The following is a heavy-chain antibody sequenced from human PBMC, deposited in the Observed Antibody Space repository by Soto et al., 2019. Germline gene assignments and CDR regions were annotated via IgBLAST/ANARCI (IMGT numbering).Heavy chain of an antibody. CDR3: ARGGRIAAAINDY. CDR2: ISSSSSYT. Sequence: GGSLRLSXAASGFTFSDYYMSWIRQAPGKGLEWVSYISSSSSYTNYADSVKGRFTISRDNAKNSLYLQMNSLRAEDTAVYYCARGGRIAAAINDYWGQGTLVTVSS. J-gene: IGHJ4*02. CDR1: GFTFSDYY. D-gene: IGHD6-13*01. V-gene: IGHV3-11*06.